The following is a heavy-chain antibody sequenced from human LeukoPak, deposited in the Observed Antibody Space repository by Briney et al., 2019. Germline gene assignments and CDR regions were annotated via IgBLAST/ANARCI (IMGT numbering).Heavy chain of an antibody. V-gene: IGHV3-23*01. Sequence: GSQRLSCAASGCTFSSFATSWVRQAPGKGLEWVSGISASGGSTYYADSVKGRFTISRDNAKNSLYLQMNSLRDEDTAVYYCARDRQQMDREGYFDLWGRGTLVTVSS. D-gene: IGHD6-13*01. CDR2: ISASGGST. CDR3: ARDRQQMDREGYFDL. J-gene: IGHJ2*01. CDR1: GCTFSSFA.